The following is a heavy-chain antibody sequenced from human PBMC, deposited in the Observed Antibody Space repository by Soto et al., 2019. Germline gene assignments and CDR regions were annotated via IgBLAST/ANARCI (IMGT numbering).Heavy chain of an antibody. CDR2: INHSGST. V-gene: IGHV4-34*01. CDR1: GGSFSGYY. Sequence: PSETLSLTCAVYGGSFSGYYWSWIRQPPGKGLEWIGEINHSGSTNYNPSLKSRVTISVDTSKNQFSLKLSSVTAADTAVYYCARGGVRGATFKGWFDPWGQGTLVTVSS. CDR3: ARGGVRGATFKGWFDP. D-gene: IGHD3-10*01. J-gene: IGHJ5*02.